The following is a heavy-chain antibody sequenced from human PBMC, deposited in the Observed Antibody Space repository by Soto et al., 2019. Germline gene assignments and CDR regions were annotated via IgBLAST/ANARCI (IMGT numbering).Heavy chain of an antibody. D-gene: IGHD4-17*01. CDR3: ASTTVPNWFDP. Sequence: QVQLQQWGAGLLKPSETLSLTCAVYGGSFSGYYWSWIRQPPGKGLEWIGEINHSGSTNYNPSLKSRVTISVDTSKTQFSLKLSSVTAADTAVYYCASTTVPNWFDPWGQGTLVTVSS. CDR1: GGSFSGYY. J-gene: IGHJ5*02. V-gene: IGHV4-34*01. CDR2: INHSGST.